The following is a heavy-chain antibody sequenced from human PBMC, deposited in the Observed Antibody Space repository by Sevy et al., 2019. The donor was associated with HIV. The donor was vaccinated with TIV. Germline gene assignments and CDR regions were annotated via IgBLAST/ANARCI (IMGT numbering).Heavy chain of an antibody. CDR2: ISAYNGNT. CDR1: GYTFTNYG. Sequence: ASVKVSCKASGYTFTNYGISWVRQAPGQGLEWMGWISAYNGNTNYAQKFQDRVTMTTDTSTSTAYMELRSLRSDDTALYYCARGGGVVVPATSPFGGHNDYWGQGTLVTVSS. V-gene: IGHV1-18*01. D-gene: IGHD2-2*01. CDR3: ARGGGVVVPATSPFGGHNDY. J-gene: IGHJ4*02.